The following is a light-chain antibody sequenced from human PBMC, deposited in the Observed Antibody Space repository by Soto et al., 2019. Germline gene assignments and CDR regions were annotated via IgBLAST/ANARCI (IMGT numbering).Light chain of an antibody. Sequence: QSALTQPASVSGSPGQSITISCTGTSSDVGGYDYVSWYQHHPGKAPKLMIYDVSNRPSGVSNRFSGSKSGNTASLTISGLQAEDEADYSCSSYASSSTLFGGGTKLTVL. V-gene: IGLV2-14*03. CDR2: DVS. CDR1: SSDVGGYDY. J-gene: IGLJ2*01. CDR3: SSYASSSTL.